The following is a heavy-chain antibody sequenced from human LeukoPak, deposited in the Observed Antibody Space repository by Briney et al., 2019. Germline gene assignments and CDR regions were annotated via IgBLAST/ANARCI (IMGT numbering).Heavy chain of an antibody. V-gene: IGHV3-23*01. Sequence: PGGSLRLSCAASGFTFRSYAMSWVRQAPGKGLEWVSAISGNGGGTYYADSVKGRFTISRDNSKNTLYLQMNSLRAEDTAVYYWAEGGCSSSRWYAPGDFWGQGTLGTVSS. CDR2: ISGNGGGT. J-gene: IGHJ4*02. D-gene: IGHD2-2*01. CDR1: GFTFRSYA. CDR3: AEGGCSSSRWYAPGDF.